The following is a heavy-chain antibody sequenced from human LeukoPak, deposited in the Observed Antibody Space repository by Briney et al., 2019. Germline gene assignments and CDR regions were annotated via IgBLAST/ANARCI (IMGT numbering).Heavy chain of an antibody. CDR3: ARGCDTAMVTRYYYHGMDV. CDR2: ISSNGGST. V-gene: IGHV3-64*01. J-gene: IGHJ6*02. CDR1: GFTFSSYA. D-gene: IGHD5-18*01. Sequence: PGGSLRLSCAASGFTFSSYAMHWGRQAPGKGLEYGSAISSNGGSTYYANSVKGRFTISRDNSKNTLYLQMGSLRAEDMAVYYCARGCDTAMVTRYYYHGMDVWGQGTTVTVSS.